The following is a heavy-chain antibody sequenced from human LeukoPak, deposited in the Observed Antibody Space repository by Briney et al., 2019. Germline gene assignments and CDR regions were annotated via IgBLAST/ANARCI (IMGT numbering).Heavy chain of an antibody. J-gene: IGHJ4*02. CDR2: ISSSSNYI. CDR1: GFSFSSYT. V-gene: IGHV3-21*01. Sequence: NTGGSLRLSCAASGFSFSSYTMNWVRQAPGKGPEWVSSISSSSNYIFYADSVKGRFTISRDNAKNSLYLQMNSLRAEDTAVYYCARVRELYRDYWGQGTLVTVSS. CDR3: ARVRELYRDY. D-gene: IGHD3-10*01.